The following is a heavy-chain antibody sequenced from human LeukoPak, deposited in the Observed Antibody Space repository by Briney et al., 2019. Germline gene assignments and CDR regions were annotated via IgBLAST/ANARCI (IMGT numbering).Heavy chain of an antibody. CDR3: ARKSGLEYYFDY. J-gene: IGHJ4*02. D-gene: IGHD3-10*01. Sequence: PSETLSLTCSVSGGSISSCTYSWGWIRQPPGKGLEWIGSFSCSGSTYYNPSLKSRVTISVDTSKSQFSLYMDSVTAADTAVYYCARKSGLEYYFDYWGQGTLVTVSS. CDR2: FSCSGST. CDR1: GGSISSCTYS. V-gene: IGHV4-39*07.